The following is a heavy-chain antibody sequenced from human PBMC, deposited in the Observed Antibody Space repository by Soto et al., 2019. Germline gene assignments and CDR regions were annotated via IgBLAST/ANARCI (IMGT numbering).Heavy chain of an antibody. CDR3: ARDRLCPTRTVIIGYCSGEGASPEPLDY. CDR1: GFTFSDYY. CDR2: ISSSSSYT. Sequence: GGSLRLSCAASGFTFSDYYMSWIRQAPGKGLEWVSYISSSSSYTNYADSVKGRFTISRENAKNSLYLQMNSLRAEDTAVYYCARDRLCPTRTVIIGYCSGEGASPEPLDYWGQGTLVTVSS. D-gene: IGHD2-15*01. J-gene: IGHJ4*02. V-gene: IGHV3-11*06.